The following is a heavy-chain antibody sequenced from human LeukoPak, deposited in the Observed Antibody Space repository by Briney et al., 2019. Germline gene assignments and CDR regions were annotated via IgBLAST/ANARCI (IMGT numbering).Heavy chain of an antibody. CDR1: GYTFSSYG. CDR3: ARDGPVRAAWFDP. D-gene: IGHD3-16*02. CDR2: ISDYNGNT. Sequence: ASVKVSCKASGYTFSSYGISWVRQAPGQGLEWMGWISDYNGNTNYAQKVQGRVTMTTDPFTSTAYMELRSLRSDDTAVYYCARDGPVRAAWFDPWGQGTLVTVSS. J-gene: IGHJ5*02. V-gene: IGHV1-18*01.